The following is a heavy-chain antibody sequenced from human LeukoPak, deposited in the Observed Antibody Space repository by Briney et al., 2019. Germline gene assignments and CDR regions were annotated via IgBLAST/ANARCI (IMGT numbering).Heavy chain of an antibody. CDR1: GGSISSYY. V-gene: IGHV4-59*08. J-gene: IGHJ6*02. CDR3: ARHVGAPYYYGMDV. Sequence: PSETLSLTCTVSGGSISSYYWSWIQQPPGKGLEWIGYIYYSGSTNYNPSLKSRVTISVDTSKNQFSLKLSSVTAADTAVYYCARHVGAPYYYGMDVWGQGTTVTVSS. CDR2: IYYSGST. D-gene: IGHD4-17*01.